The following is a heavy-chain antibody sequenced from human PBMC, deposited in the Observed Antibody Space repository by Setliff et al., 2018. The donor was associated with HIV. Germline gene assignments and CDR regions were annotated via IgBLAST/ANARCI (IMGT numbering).Heavy chain of an antibody. V-gene: IGHV4-39*01. Sequence: LSLTCSVSGGSVSSTSNYWGWIRQPPGKGLEWIGSIYYSGSTYYNPSLKSRVTISVDTSKNQFSLKLSSVTAADTAVYYCARVQVGGYNDVFDIWGQGTMVTVSS. D-gene: IGHD5-12*01. CDR3: ARVQVGGYNDVFDI. CDR2: IYYSGST. CDR1: GGSVSSTSNY. J-gene: IGHJ3*02.